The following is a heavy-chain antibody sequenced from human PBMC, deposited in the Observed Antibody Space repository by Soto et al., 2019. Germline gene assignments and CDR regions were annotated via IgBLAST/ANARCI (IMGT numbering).Heavy chain of an antibody. V-gene: IGHV4-38-2*01. Sequence: SETLSLTCDVSGYSISSGFYWGWIRQPPGKGLEWIGSVYHSGTTYYNPSLKNRVTMSLDTSNNQFSLRLASVTAADTAVYFCTRSLYSSSWYAGSWGQGTLVTVSS. CDR1: GYSISSGFY. D-gene: IGHD6-13*01. CDR2: VYHSGTT. CDR3: TRSLYSSSWYAGS. J-gene: IGHJ4*02.